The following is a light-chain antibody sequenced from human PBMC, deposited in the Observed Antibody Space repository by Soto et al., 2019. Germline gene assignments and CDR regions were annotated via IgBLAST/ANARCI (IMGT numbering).Light chain of an antibody. CDR3: QQSYSTPRT. CDR2: AAS. J-gene: IGKJ1*01. V-gene: IGKV1-39*01. CDR1: QSISGY. Sequence: DIQMTQSPSSLSASVGERVTITCRASQSISGYLNWYQQKPGKAPKLLIYAASSLQSGVPSRFSGSGSGTDFTLTISSLQPEDFATYYCQQSYSTPRTFGQGTKVDIK.